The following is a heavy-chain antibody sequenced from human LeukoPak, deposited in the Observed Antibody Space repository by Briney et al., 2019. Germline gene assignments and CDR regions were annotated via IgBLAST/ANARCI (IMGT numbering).Heavy chain of an antibody. CDR3: ARGGNRYDILTGYPLRY. V-gene: IGHV4-34*01. CDR1: GFTFSSYA. CDR2: INHSGST. Sequence: PGGSLRLSCAASGFTFSSYAMSWVRQPPGKGLEWIGEINHSGSTNYNPSLKSRVTISADTSKNQFSLKLSSVTAADTAVYYCARGGNRYDILTGYPLRYWGQGTLVTVSS. D-gene: IGHD3-9*01. J-gene: IGHJ4*02.